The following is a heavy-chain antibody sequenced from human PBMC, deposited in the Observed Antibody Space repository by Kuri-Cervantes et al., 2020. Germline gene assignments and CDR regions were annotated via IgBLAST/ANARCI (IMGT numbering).Heavy chain of an antibody. D-gene: IGHD1-26*01. J-gene: IGHJ3*02. CDR1: GFTFSSYE. CDR2: IKQDGSEK. V-gene: IGHV3-7*01. CDR3: AREQYSDNAFDI. Sequence: GGSLRLSCAASGFTFSSYEMNWVRQAPGKGLEWVANIKQDGSEKYYVDSVKGRFTISRDDAKNTLYLQMNSLRAEDTAVYYCAREQYSDNAFDIWGQGTMVTVSS.